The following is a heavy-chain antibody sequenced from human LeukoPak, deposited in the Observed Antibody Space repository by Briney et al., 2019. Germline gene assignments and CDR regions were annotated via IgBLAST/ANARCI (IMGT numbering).Heavy chain of an antibody. Sequence: GGSLRLSCAASGFTFSSYEMNWVRQAPGKGLEWVSYISSSGSTIYYADSVKGRFTISRDNARNTLYLQVNSLRAEDTAVYYCARGWFGELLTLFDYWGQGTLVTVSS. CDR3: ARGWFGELLTLFDY. CDR1: GFTFSSYE. J-gene: IGHJ4*02. V-gene: IGHV3-48*03. CDR2: ISSSGSTI. D-gene: IGHD3-10*01.